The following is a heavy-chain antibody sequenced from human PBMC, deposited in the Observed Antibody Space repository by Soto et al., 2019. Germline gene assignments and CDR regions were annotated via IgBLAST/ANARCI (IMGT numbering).Heavy chain of an antibody. J-gene: IGHJ3*02. CDR3: ARDGIRGIAVAGMAYVAFDI. Sequence: GASVKVSCKASGYTFTSYAMHWVRQAPGQRLEWMGWINAGNGNTKYSQKFQGRVTITRDTSASTAYMELSSLRSEDTAVYYCARDGIRGIAVAGMAYVAFDIWGQGTMVTVSS. CDR1: GYTFTSYA. D-gene: IGHD6-19*01. CDR2: INAGNGNT. V-gene: IGHV1-3*01.